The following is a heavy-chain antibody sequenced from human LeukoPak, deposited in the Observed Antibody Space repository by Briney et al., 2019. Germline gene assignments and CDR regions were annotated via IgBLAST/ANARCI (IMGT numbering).Heavy chain of an antibody. CDR2: IFPGDSDT. V-gene: IGHV5-51*01. CDR3: ARLGSSGSYSQYDS. CDR1: GSSFASYW. D-gene: IGHD3-10*01. J-gene: IGHJ4*02. Sequence: PGESLKTSCEGSGSSFASYWIGRGRQMPGKGLEWRGIIFPGDSDTRYSPSFQGQVTISADKSISTACLRWSTLKASDTAMYYSARLGSSGSYSQYDSWGQGTLVTVSS.